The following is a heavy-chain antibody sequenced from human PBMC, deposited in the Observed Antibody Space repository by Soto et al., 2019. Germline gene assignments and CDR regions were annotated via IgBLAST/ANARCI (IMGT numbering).Heavy chain of an antibody. V-gene: IGHV1-3*01. CDR3: ASGSXIRVAREYYHYYYGMDV. Sequence: ASVKVSCKASGYTFTSYAMHWVRQAPGQRLEWMGWINAGNGNTKYSQKFQGRVTITRDTSASTAYMELSSLRSEDTAVYYCASGSXIRVAREYYHYYYGMDVWGQGTTVTVSS. CDR1: GYTFTSYA. J-gene: IGHJ6*02. CDR2: INAGNGNT. D-gene: IGHD3-10*01.